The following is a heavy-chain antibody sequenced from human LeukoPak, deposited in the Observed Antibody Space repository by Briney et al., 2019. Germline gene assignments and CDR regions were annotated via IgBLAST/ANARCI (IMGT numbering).Heavy chain of an antibody. CDR3: ARGLRSSSWHYFDY. CDR2: IKQDGSEK. V-gene: IGHV3-7*01. J-gene: IGHJ4*02. Sequence: QAGGSLRLSCAASGFTFSSYWMSWVRQAPGKGLEWVANIKQDGSEKYYVDSVKGRFTISRDNSKNTLYLQMNSLRAEDTAVYYCARGLRSSSWHYFDYWGQGTLVTVSS. D-gene: IGHD6-13*01. CDR1: GFTFSSYW.